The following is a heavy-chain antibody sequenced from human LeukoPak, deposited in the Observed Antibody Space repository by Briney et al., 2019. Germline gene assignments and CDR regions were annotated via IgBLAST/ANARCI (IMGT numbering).Heavy chain of an antibody. V-gene: IGHV3-30*02. D-gene: IGHD2-2*02. CDR2: IRYDGSNK. Sequence: RGSLRLSCAASGFTFSSYGMHWVRQAPGKGLEWVAFIRYDGSNKYYADSVKGRFTISRDNSKNTLYLQMNSLRAEDTAVYYCAKGSRCSSTSCYMFDFDYWGQGTLVTVSS. CDR1: GFTFSSYG. J-gene: IGHJ4*02. CDR3: AKGSRCSSTSCYMFDFDY.